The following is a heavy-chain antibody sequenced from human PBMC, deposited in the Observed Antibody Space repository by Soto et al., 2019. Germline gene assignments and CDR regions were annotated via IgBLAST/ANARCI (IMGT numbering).Heavy chain of an antibody. CDR1: GGSISRYY. CDR3: GRGRGYSNAWGSYYSGMDV. V-gene: IGHV4-4*07. CDR2: IYTSGST. D-gene: IGHD6-19*01. Sequence: PSETLSLTCTVSGGSISRYYWSWIRQPAGRGLEWSGEIYTSGSTNYSPSLKSRVTMSVDTSKNQFSLKLISVTAADTVVYFCGRGRGYSNAWGSYYSGMDVWGQATTVTVSS. J-gene: IGHJ6*02.